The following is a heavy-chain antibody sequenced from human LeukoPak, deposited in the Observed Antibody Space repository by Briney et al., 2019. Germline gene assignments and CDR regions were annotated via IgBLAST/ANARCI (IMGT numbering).Heavy chain of an antibody. D-gene: IGHD3-3*01. CDR1: GFTFSSHT. CDR2: IYSGGST. J-gene: IGHJ6*02. CDR3: ARDHLRFLEWLSRYYGMDV. Sequence: GGSLRLSCAASGFTFSSHTMHWVRQAPGKGLEWVSVIYSGGSTYYADSVKGRFTISRDNAKNSLYLQMNSLRAEDTAVYYCARDHLRFLEWLSRYYGMDVWGQGTTVTVSS. V-gene: IGHV3-66*01.